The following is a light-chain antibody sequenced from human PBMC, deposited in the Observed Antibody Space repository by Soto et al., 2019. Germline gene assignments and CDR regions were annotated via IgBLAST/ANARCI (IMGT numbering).Light chain of an antibody. CDR2: GAS. CDR3: QQRINLPPT. J-gene: IGKJ5*01. CDR1: QSVSSNY. V-gene: IGKV3D-20*02. Sequence: DIVVTQSPATLSLSPGERATLSCRASQSVSSNYLAWYQQKPGQAPRLLIFGASSRATGIPDRFSGSGSGTDFTLTISSLEPEDFAVYYCQQRINLPPTFGQGTQLEIK.